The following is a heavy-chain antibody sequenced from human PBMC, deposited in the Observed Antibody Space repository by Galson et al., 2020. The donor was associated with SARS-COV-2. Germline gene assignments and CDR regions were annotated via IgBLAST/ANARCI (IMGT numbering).Heavy chain of an antibody. D-gene: IGHD6-25*01. J-gene: IGHJ4*02. V-gene: IGHV3-30*04. CDR3: ARDGPEGSGSYPDY. CDR2: ISYDGTYK. Sequence: GESLKISCAASGFSFSSYAMYWVRQAPGKGLEWVAVISYDGTYKHYVDSVKGRFSISRDNSKNTLFLQMISLRAEDTAVYYCARDGPEGSGSYPDYWGQGTLVTVSS. CDR1: GFSFSSYA.